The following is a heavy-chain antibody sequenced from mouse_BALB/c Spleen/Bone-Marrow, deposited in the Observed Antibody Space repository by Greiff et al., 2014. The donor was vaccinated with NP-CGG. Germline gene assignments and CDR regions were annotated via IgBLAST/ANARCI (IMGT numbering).Heavy chain of an antibody. CDR2: ISPSNGRS. Sequence: VQLQQSRAELVKPGASAKLSCKASGYSFTSYWMHWVKQRPGQGLEWIGEISPSNGRSNYNEKSKSKATLTVDKSSSTAYMQLSGLTSEDSAVYYCTRSELRRGGYALDYWGLGTSVTVSS. J-gene: IGHJ4*01. CDR3: TRSELRRGGYALDY. V-gene: IGHV1S81*02. D-gene: IGHD2-12*01. CDR1: GYSFTSYW.